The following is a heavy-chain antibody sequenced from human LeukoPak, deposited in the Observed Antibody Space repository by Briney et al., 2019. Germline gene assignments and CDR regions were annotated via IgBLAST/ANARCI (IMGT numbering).Heavy chain of an antibody. Sequence: GRSLRLSCAASGFTFSSYGMHWVRQAPGKGLEWVAVISYDGSNKYYADSVKGRFTISRDNSKNTLYLQMNSLRAEDTAVYYCAKGLTIFGLPEGKWFDPWGQGTLVTVSS. D-gene: IGHD3-3*01. V-gene: IGHV3-30*18. J-gene: IGHJ5*02. CDR1: GFTFSSYG. CDR3: AKGLTIFGLPEGKWFDP. CDR2: ISYDGSNK.